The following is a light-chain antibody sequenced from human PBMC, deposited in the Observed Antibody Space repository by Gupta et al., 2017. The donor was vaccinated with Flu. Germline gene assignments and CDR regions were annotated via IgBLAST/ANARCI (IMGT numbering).Light chain of an antibody. CDR2: RDN. Sequence: QSVSITCSGSSSNIGSNSVYWYQQFPGTAPRLLIYRDNQRPSGVPDRFSGSKSETSASLAISGLRSEDEADYYCASWDDSLSGSFGGGTKLTVL. V-gene: IGLV1-47*01. J-gene: IGLJ2*01. CDR3: ASWDDSLSGS. CDR1: SSNIGSNS.